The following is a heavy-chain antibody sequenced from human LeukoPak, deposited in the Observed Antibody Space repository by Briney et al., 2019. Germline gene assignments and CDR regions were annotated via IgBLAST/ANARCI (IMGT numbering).Heavy chain of an antibody. J-gene: IGHJ4*02. CDR1: GGTFSSYA. CDR2: IIPIFGTA. CDR3: ARAFRRGSGSYGEFDY. Sequence: SVKVSCKASGGTFSSYAISWVRQAPGQGLEWMGGIIPIFGTANYAQKFQGRVTITTDESTSTAYMELSSLRSEDTAVYYCARAFRRGSGSYGEFDYWGQGTLVTVSS. V-gene: IGHV1-69*05. D-gene: IGHD1-26*01.